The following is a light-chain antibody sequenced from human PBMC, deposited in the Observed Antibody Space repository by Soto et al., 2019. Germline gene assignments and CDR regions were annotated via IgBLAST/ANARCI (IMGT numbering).Light chain of an antibody. J-gene: IGLJ1*01. CDR3: SSYTSSSTYV. Sequence: QSVLXQPASVSGAPGQSIAISCTGTSSDVGGYNYVSWYQHHPGKAPTVMIYDVSNRPSGVSDRFSGSKSGNTASLTISGLQADDEADYYCSSYTSSSTYVFGTGTKVTVL. CDR2: DVS. CDR1: SSDVGGYNY. V-gene: IGLV2-14*03.